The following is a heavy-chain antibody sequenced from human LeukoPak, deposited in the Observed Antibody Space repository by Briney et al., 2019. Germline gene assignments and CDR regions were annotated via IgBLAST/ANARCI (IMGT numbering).Heavy chain of an antibody. J-gene: IGHJ6*02. CDR2: ISGSGGST. V-gene: IGHV3-23*01. CDR3: AKEGDDYGDYGGRYYYYYGMDV. Sequence: GGSLRLSCAASGFTFSSYAMSWVRQAPGKGLEWVSAISGSGGSTYYADSVKGRFTISRDNSKNTLYLQMNSLRAEDTAVYYCAKEGDDYGDYGGRYYYYYGMDVCGQGTTVTVSS. D-gene: IGHD4-17*01. CDR1: GFTFSSYA.